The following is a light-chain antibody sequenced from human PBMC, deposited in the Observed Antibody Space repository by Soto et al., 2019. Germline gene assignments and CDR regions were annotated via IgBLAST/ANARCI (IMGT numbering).Light chain of an antibody. CDR2: DTS. J-gene: IGLJ2*01. V-gene: IGLV7-46*01. CDR1: TGAVTSGHY. Sequence: QAVVTQEPSLTLSPGGTVTLTCGSSTGAVTSGHYPYWFQQKPGQAPRTLIYDTSNKHSWTPARFSVSLLGGKAALTLSGAQPEDEAEYYCLLSYSGARLVVFGGGTKLTVL. CDR3: LLSYSGARLVV.